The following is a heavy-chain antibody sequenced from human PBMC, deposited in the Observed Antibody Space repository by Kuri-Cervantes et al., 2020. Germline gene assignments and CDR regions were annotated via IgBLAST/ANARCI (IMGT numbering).Heavy chain of an antibody. V-gene: IGHV4-59*01. CDR2: MYYSGST. J-gene: IGHJ4*02. CDR3: ARVVGSGSYYPLY. Sequence: SETLSLTCTVSGGSISSYYWSWIRQPPGKGLEWIGYMYYSGSTNYNPPLKSRVTISVDTSKNQFSLKLTSVTTADTAVYYCARVVGSGSYYPLYWGQGTLVTVSS. CDR1: GGSISSYY. D-gene: IGHD3-10*01.